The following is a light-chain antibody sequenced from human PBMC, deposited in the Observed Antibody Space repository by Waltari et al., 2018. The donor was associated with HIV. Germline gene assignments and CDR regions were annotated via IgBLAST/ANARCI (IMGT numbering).Light chain of an antibody. CDR3: CSYAGSSTLL. CDR2: DVS. V-gene: IGLV2-23*01. J-gene: IGLJ2*01. CDR1: SSDVGGYHY. Sequence: QSALTQPASVSGSPGQSITISCTGTSSDVGGYHYVSCYQQHPGKAPKPVFYDVSERPSGVSNRFSGSKSGNTASLTISGLQAEDEADYNCCSYAGSSTLLFGGGTKVTVL.